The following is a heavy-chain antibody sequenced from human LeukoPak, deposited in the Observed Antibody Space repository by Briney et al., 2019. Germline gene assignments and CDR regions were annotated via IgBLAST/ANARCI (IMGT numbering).Heavy chain of an antibody. D-gene: IGHD1-26*01. CDR1: GFAVSSNY. Sequence: GGSLRLSCAASGFAVSSNYMSWVRQAPGKGLEWVSVIYSGGSTYYADSVKGRFTISRDNSKNTLYLQMNSLRAEDTAVYYCARGSRVGATTRYFDYWGQGTLVTVPS. J-gene: IGHJ4*02. CDR3: ARGSRVGATTRYFDY. V-gene: IGHV3-53*01. CDR2: IYSGGST.